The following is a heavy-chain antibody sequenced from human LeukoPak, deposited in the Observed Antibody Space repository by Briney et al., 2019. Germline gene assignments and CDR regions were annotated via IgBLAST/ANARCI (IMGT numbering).Heavy chain of an antibody. CDR3: ARDPGSGDWGAFDI. Sequence: GGSLRLSCAASGFTFKTYWMTWVRQAPGKGLEWVANIKQDGSEVQYAHSVEGRFTVSRDNANNLLYLQMNSLRVEDTAVYYCARDPGSGDWGAFDIWGQGTLVTVSS. V-gene: IGHV3-7*01. D-gene: IGHD2-21*02. CDR2: IKQDGSEV. CDR1: GFTFKTYW. J-gene: IGHJ3*02.